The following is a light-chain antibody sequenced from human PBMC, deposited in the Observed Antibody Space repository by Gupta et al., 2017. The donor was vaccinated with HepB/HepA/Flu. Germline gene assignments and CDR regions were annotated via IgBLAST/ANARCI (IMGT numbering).Light chain of an antibody. CDR3: QVWNSNSDHVV. V-gene: IGLV3-21*04. CDR2: YDS. CDR1: NIGSKS. J-gene: IGLJ2*01. Sequence: SYVLTQPPSVSVAPGKTARITCEGNNIGSKSVHWYQQKPGQAPVLVIYYDSDRPSGIPERFSGSNSGNTATLTITGVEAGDEADYYCQVWNSNSDHVVFGGGTKLTVL.